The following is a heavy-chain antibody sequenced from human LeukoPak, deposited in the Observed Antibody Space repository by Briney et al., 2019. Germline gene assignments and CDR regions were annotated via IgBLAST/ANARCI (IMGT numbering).Heavy chain of an antibody. CDR1: GITFINAW. CDR2: IKSQSYGGTA. CDR3: VTGFGVSSGWQPFDY. D-gene: IGHD6-19*01. V-gene: IGHV3-15*01. Sequence: PGGSLRPSCTTSGITFINAWMTWVRQAPGKGLEWVGRIKSQSYGGTADYSAAVTGRFTISREDSTSTLFLQMESLRPEDTAMYYCVTGFGVSSGWQPFDYWGQGTLVTVSS. J-gene: IGHJ4*02.